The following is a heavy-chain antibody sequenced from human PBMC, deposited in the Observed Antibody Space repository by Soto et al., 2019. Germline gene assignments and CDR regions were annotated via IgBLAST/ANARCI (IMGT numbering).Heavy chain of an antibody. CDR1: GFTFSSYW. CDR3: ARDYYDILTGYYYGMDV. D-gene: IGHD3-9*01. Sequence: GESLKISCAASGFTFSSYWMHWVRQAPGKGLVWVSRINSDGSSTSYADSVKGRFTISRDNAKNTLYLQMNSLRAEDTAVYYCARDYYDILTGYYYGMDVWGQGTTVTVSS. CDR2: INSDGSST. V-gene: IGHV3-74*01. J-gene: IGHJ6*02.